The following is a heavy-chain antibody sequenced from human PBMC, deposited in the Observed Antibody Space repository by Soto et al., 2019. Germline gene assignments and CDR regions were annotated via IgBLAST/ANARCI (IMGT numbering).Heavy chain of an antibody. Sequence: GASVKLSCKASGYAFTSYGISWVRQAPGQGLEWMGWISAYNGNTNYAQKLQGRVTMTTDTSTSTAYMELRSLRSDDTAVYYCGRDKIFGVAPEFDPWGQGTLVTVS. D-gene: IGHD3-3*01. CDR2: ISAYNGNT. CDR1: GYAFTSYG. J-gene: IGHJ5*02. V-gene: IGHV1-18*01. CDR3: GRDKIFGVAPEFDP.